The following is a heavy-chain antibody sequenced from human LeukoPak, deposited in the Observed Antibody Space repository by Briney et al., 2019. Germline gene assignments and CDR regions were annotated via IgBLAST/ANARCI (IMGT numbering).Heavy chain of an antibody. V-gene: IGHV4-39*01. Sequence: SETLSLTCNVSGVSISSSSYYWGWIRQPPGKGLEWIGSIYSSGSTYYNSSLKSRVTISIDTSKNQVSLKMSSVTAADTAVYYCAKSGGYGLVDYWGQGTLVTVSS. CDR3: AKSGGYGLVDY. J-gene: IGHJ4*01. CDR2: IYSSGST. D-gene: IGHD6-25*01. CDR1: GVSISSSSYY.